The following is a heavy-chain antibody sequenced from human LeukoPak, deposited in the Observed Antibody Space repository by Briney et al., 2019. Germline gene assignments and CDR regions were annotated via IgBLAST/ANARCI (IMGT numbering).Heavy chain of an antibody. Sequence: SETLSLTCTASGGSISRGNYYWTWIRQPAGKGLEWIGRIHTSGRTNYNPSLKSRVAISVDTSKNQFSLRLSSVTAADTAVYYCARGYDFWSGYPNWFDPWGQGTLVTVSS. CDR1: GGSISRGNYY. D-gene: IGHD3-3*01. CDR3: ARGYDFWSGYPNWFDP. V-gene: IGHV4-61*02. J-gene: IGHJ5*02. CDR2: IHTSGRT.